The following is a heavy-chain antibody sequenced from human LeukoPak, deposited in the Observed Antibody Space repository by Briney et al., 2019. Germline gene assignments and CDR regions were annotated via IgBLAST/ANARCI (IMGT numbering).Heavy chain of an antibody. CDR1: GFTVRSNY. J-gene: IGHJ3*02. D-gene: IGHD5-12*01. CDR2: ISSSSSTI. V-gene: IGHV3-48*01. Sequence: GGSLRLSCAASGFTVRSNYMNWVRQAPGKGLEWVSYISSSSSTIYYADSVKGRFTISRDNAKNSLYLQMNSLRAEDTAVYYCATFGVATDDAFDIWGQGTMVTVSS. CDR3: ATFGVATDDAFDI.